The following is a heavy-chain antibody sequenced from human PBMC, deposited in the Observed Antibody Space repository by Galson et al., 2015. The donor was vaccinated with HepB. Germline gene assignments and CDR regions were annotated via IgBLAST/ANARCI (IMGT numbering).Heavy chain of an antibody. CDR3: ATVGFSGGNWDSDYYGMDV. CDR2: ISYEGSNK. V-gene: IGHV3-30*03. D-gene: IGHD2-15*01. J-gene: IGHJ6*02. CDR1: AFIFSRNI. Sequence: SLRLSCAAAAFIFSRNIMHWARQAPGKGLEWVALISYEGSNKYYADSVKGRFTISRDNSENTLYLQMNSLRGEDTAVYYCATVGFSGGNWDSDYYGMDVWGQGTTVTVSS.